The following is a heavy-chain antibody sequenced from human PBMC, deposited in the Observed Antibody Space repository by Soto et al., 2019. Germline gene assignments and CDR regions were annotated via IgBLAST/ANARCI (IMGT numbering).Heavy chain of an antibody. V-gene: IGHV3-21*01. CDR2: ISSSSSYI. D-gene: IGHD6-13*01. CDR3: ARDIPAAANFDY. J-gene: IGHJ4*02. Sequence: GGSLRLSCAASGFTFSSYSMNWVRQAPGKGLEWVSSISSSSSYIYYADSVKGRFTISRDNAKNSLYLQMNSLRAEDTAVYYCARDIPAAANFDYWGQGTLVTVSS. CDR1: GFTFSSYS.